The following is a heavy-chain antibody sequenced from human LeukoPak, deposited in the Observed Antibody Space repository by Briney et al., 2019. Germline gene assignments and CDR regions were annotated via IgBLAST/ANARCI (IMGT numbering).Heavy chain of an antibody. Sequence: SETLSLTCTVSGGSISSYYWSWIRQPPGKGLEWIGEINHSGSTNYNPSLKSRVTISVDTSKNQFSLKLSSVTAADTAVYYCARGEHVLRFLEWLLTFDPWGQGTLVTVSS. CDR1: GGSISSYY. D-gene: IGHD3-3*01. V-gene: IGHV4-34*01. J-gene: IGHJ5*02. CDR3: ARGEHVLRFLEWLLTFDP. CDR2: INHSGST.